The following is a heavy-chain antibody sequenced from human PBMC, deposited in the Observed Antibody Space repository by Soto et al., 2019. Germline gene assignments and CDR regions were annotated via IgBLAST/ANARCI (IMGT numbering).Heavy chain of an antibody. D-gene: IGHD2-2*01. J-gene: IGHJ4*02. CDR2: ISYDGSNE. CDR1: GFTFSSYG. V-gene: IGHV3-30*18. Sequence: QVQLVESGGGVVQPGRCLRLSCVASGFTFSSYGMNWVRQAPGKGLEWVAVISYDGSNEDYADSVKGRFTISRDNSNNTLYLQMNSLRPEDTAVYFCAKGRQYGRLRTPFDYWGQGTLVTVSS. CDR3: AKGRQYGRLRTPFDY.